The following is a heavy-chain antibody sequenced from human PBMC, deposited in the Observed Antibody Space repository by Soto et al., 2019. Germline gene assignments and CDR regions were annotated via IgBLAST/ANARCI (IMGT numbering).Heavy chain of an antibody. Sequence: QVQLVQSGAEVKKPGASVKVSCKASGYTFTSYGISWVRQAPGQGLEWMGWISAYNGNTNYAQKLQGRVTMTTETATSTAYMELRSLRSDDTAVYYCARDCSSTSCYSPHYYYYYYMDVWGKGTTVTVSS. CDR1: GYTFTSYG. J-gene: IGHJ6*03. CDR3: ARDCSSTSCYSPHYYYYYYMDV. V-gene: IGHV1-18*01. D-gene: IGHD2-2*02. CDR2: ISAYNGNT.